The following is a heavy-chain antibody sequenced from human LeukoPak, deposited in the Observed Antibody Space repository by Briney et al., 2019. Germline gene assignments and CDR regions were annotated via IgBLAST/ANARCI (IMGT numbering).Heavy chain of an antibody. J-gene: IGHJ4*02. V-gene: IGHV1-18*04. CDR2: IGGYDGDR. CDR1: GYTFTSYY. CDR3: ARDLWNFYDSSGYYRDFDY. Sequence: ASVKVSCTASGYTFTSYYMHWVRQAPGQGLEWMGWIGGYDGDRHYAQQFQGRVTITTDTSTSTAYMELRSLRSDDTAVYYCARDLWNFYDSSGYYRDFDYWGQGTLVTVSS. D-gene: IGHD3-22*01.